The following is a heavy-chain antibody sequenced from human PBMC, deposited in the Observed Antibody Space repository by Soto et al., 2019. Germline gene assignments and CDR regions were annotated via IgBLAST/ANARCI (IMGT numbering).Heavy chain of an antibody. CDR2: VYSGSAT. J-gene: IGHJ4*02. Sequence: EVRLVETGGGLIQPGGSLRLSCAVSGFTVSDTYMNWVRQAPGKGLEWVSVVYSGSATYYADSVKGRFTISRDNSKNTVFLQMNSLRVEDTAVYYCARGKSVWLTFDYWGQGILLTVSS. V-gene: IGHV3-53*02. CDR1: GFTVSDTY. CDR3: ARGKSVWLTFDY. D-gene: IGHD6-19*01.